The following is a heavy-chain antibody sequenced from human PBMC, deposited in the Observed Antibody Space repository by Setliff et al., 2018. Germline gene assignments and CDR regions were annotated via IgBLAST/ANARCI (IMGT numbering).Heavy chain of an antibody. V-gene: IGHV1-2*02. J-gene: IGHJ3*02. Sequence: ASVKVSCKASGYSFTDYYMHWVRQVPGRGLEWMGWINPKSGGTRYAQKFQGRVTMTRDTSISTAYMELSSLRSDDTAVYYCARDSGIAVAGRLKDAFDIWGQGTMVTVSS. CDR1: GYSFTDYY. CDR3: ARDSGIAVAGRLKDAFDI. D-gene: IGHD6-19*01. CDR2: INPKSGGT.